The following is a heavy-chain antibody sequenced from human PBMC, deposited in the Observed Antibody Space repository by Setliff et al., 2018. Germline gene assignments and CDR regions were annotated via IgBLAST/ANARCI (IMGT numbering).Heavy chain of an antibody. Sequence: SETLSLTCTVSGGSISSYYWSWIRQPAGKGLEWIGHIYIGGSANYNPSLKSRVTISVDTSKNQFSLRLSSVTAADTAVYYCAREKGPYYDSSGYYPYFDYWGQGTLVTVSS. CDR3: AREKGPYYDSSGYYPYFDY. CDR1: GGSISSYY. J-gene: IGHJ4*02. CDR2: IYIGGSA. D-gene: IGHD3-22*01. V-gene: IGHV4-4*07.